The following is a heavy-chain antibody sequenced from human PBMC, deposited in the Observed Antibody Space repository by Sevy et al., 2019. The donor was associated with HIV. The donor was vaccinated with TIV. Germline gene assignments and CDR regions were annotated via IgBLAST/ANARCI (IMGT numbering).Heavy chain of an antibody. V-gene: IGHV3-23*01. Sequence: GGSLRLSCGASGFTFSNYTMSWVRQAPGKGPERVSGINNGGSTYYADSVKGRFTISRDNSKKMVFLQMNSLRAEDTAVYYCASGDTTMITDLDYWGQGALVTVSS. CDR3: ASGDTTMITDLDY. CDR2: INNGGST. D-gene: IGHD5-18*01. J-gene: IGHJ4*02. CDR1: GFTFSNYT.